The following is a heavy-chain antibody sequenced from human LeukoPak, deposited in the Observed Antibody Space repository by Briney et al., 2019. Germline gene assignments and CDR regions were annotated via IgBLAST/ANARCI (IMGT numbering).Heavy chain of an antibody. J-gene: IGHJ1*01. CDR2: IIPIFGTA. CDR1: GGTFSSYA. V-gene: IGHV1-69*05. CDR3: ARRIAAAGNEYFQH. D-gene: IGHD6-13*01. Sequence: SVKVSCKASGGTFSSYAISWVRQAPGQGLEWMGGIIPIFGTANYAQKFQGRVTITTDESTSPAYMELSSLRSEDTAVYYCARRIAAAGNEYFQHWGQGTLVTVSS.